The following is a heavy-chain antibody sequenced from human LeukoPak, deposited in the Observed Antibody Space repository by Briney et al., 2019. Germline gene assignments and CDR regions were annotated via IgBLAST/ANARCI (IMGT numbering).Heavy chain of an antibody. CDR3: ARLWFGELAFDY. CDR1: GFTVSSNY. D-gene: IGHD3-10*01. J-gene: IGHJ4*02. Sequence: GGSLRLSCAASGFTVSSNYMNWVRQAPGKGLEWVSVIYRGGNTYYSDSVKGRFTISRDNSKNTLYLQMNSLRAEDTAVYYCARLWFGELAFDYWGQGTLVTVSS. V-gene: IGHV3-66*01. CDR2: IYRGGNT.